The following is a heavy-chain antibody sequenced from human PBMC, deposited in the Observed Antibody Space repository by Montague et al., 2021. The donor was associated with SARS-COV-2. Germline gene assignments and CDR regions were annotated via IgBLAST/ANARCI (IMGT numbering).Heavy chain of an antibody. J-gene: IGHJ6*03. Sequence: SLRLSCVASGFTFSGYEMNWVRQAPGKGLEWVSYISSSGSTIYYADSVKGRFTISRDNAKNSLYLQMNSLRAEDTAVYYCAREKARITIFGAPRGYMDVWGKGTTVTVSS. CDR1: GFTFSGYE. CDR2: ISSSGSTI. D-gene: IGHD3-3*01. V-gene: IGHV3-48*03. CDR3: AREKARITIFGAPRGYMDV.